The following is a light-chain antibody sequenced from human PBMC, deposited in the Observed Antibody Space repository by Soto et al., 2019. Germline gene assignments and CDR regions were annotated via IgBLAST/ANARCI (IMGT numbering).Light chain of an antibody. V-gene: IGKV1-33*01. Sequence: DIQMTQSPSSLSASVGDRVTITCQASQDIGNFLNWYQQKPGKAPKLLIYDASNLETGVTSTFSGSGSGTDFTFTISSLQPADIAAYYCQQYDNRPPFTFGTGTKVDIK. CDR3: QQYDNRPPFT. J-gene: IGKJ3*01. CDR2: DAS. CDR1: QDIGNF.